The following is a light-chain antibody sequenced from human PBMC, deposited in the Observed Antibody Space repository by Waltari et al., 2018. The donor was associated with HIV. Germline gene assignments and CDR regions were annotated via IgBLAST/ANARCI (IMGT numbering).Light chain of an antibody. Sequence: DIVMTQSPDSLAVSLGERATINCKSSQSLLYTSNNKNYLVWYQQKPGQPPKLLISWASTRESGVPDRFSGSGSGTDFTLTISRLQAQDVALYYCQQFYTTPWTFGQGTKVEIK. CDR1: QSLLYTSNNKNY. V-gene: IGKV4-1*01. J-gene: IGKJ1*01. CDR3: QQFYTTPWT. CDR2: WAS.